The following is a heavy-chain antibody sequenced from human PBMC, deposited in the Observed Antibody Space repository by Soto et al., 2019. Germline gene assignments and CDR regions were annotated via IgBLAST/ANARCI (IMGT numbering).Heavy chain of an antibody. Sequence: ASVKVSCKASGYIFSTYTMHWVRQAPGQRLEWMGWINAANGNTKYSQNFQGGVTISGDTSASTAYLELSSLRSEDTAVYYCARVSFETSGYADYWGQGTLATVSS. J-gene: IGHJ4*02. D-gene: IGHD3-22*01. CDR1: GYIFSTYT. V-gene: IGHV1-3*01. CDR3: ARVSFETSGYADY. CDR2: INAANGNT.